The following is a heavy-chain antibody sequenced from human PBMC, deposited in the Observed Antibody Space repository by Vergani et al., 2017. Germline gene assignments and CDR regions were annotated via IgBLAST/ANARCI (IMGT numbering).Heavy chain of an antibody. Sequence: QVQLQESGPGLVKPSQTLSLTCTVSGGSISSGSYYWSWIRQPAGKGLEWIGRIYTSGSTNYNPSLKSRVTISVDTSKNQFSLKLSSVTAADTAVYYCARVLDGYNYDYWGQGTLVTVSS. CDR1: GGSISSGSYY. CDR3: ARVLDGYNYDY. D-gene: IGHD5-24*01. CDR2: IYTSGST. J-gene: IGHJ4*02. V-gene: IGHV4-61*02.